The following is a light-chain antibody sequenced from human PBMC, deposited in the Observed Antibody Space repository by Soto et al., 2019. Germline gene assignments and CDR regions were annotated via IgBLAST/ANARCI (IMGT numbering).Light chain of an antibody. CDR2: EVS. Sequence: QSALTQPASVSGSTGQSITISCTGTSSDVGGYNYVSWYQQHPGKAPKVMIYEVSNRPSGVSNRFSGSKSGNTASLTISGLQAEDEGDYYCSSYTRSSTLVVFGGGTKLTVL. V-gene: IGLV2-14*01. J-gene: IGLJ2*01. CDR3: SSYTRSSTLVV. CDR1: SSDVGGYNY.